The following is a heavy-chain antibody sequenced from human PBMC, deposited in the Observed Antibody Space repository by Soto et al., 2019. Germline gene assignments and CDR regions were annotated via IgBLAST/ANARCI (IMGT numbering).Heavy chain of an antibody. V-gene: IGHV4-39*01. CDR1: GGSIISSSYY. J-gene: IGHJ5*02. CDR3: ARHGGLYDYVWGSYKWNWFDP. CDR2: IYYSGST. Sequence: SETLSLTCTVSGGSIISSSYYWGLIRQPPGKGLEWIGSIYYSGSTYYNPSLKSRVTISVDTSKNQFSLKLSSVTAADTAVYYCARHGGLYDYVWGSYKWNWFDPWGQGTLVTVSS. D-gene: IGHD3-16*01.